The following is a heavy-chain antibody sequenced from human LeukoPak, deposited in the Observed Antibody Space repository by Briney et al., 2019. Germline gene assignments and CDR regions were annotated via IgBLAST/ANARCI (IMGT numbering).Heavy chain of an antibody. D-gene: IGHD3-22*01. CDR2: ISSSSSYI. J-gene: IGHJ4*02. CDR1: GFTFSSYS. Sequence: GRSLRLSCAPSGFTFSSYSMNWVRQAPGKGLEWVSSISSSSSYIYYADSVKGRFTISRDNAKNSLYLQMNSLRAEDTAVYYCARAVPSTYYYDSSGYPDYWGQGTLVTVSS. V-gene: IGHV3-21*01. CDR3: ARAVPSTYYYDSSGYPDY.